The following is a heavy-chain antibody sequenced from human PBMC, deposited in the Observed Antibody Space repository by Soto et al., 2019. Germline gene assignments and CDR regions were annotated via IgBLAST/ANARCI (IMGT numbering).Heavy chain of an antibody. J-gene: IGHJ4*02. CDR1: GFTFSSYW. V-gene: IGHV3-7*01. CDR2: IKQDESEK. D-gene: IGHD6-19*01. Sequence: QPGGSLRLSCAASGFTFSSYWMSWVRQAPGKGLEWVANIKQDESEKYYVDSVKGRFTISRDNAKNSLYLQMNSLRAEDTAVYYCARDPSGWYPYYFDYWGQGTLVTVSS. CDR3: ARDPSGWYPYYFDY.